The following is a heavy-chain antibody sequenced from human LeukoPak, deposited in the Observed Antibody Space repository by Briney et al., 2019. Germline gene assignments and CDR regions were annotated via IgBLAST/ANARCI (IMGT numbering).Heavy chain of an antibody. J-gene: IGHJ4*02. V-gene: IGHV3-48*01. Sequence: GGSLRLSCAASGFTFSSYSMNWVRQAPGKWLEWVSYISSSSSTIYYADSVKGRFTISRDNAKNSLYLQMNSLRAEDTAVYYCARDGGYCSSTSCYNGASDYWGQGTLVTVSS. D-gene: IGHD2-2*02. CDR3: ARDGGYCSSTSCYNGASDY. CDR1: GFTFSSYS. CDR2: ISSSSSTI.